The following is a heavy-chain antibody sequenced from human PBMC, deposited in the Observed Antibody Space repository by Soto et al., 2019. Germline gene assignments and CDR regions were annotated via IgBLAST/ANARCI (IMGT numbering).Heavy chain of an antibody. V-gene: IGHV1-18*01. J-gene: IGHJ4*02. CDR3: ARDTPPTDY. CDR1: GYTFTSYH. Sequence: QVQLVQSGAEVKKPGASVKVSCKTSGYTFTSYHIRWVRQAPGQGLEWMGWISAYNTNTNSAQNFQGRVTRTTDTLTSTAYMELRSLRADDTAVYYCARDTPPTDYWGQGTLVTVSS. CDR2: ISAYNTNT.